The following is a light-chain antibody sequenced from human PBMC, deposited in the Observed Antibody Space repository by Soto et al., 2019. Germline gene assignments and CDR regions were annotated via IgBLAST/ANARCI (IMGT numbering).Light chain of an antibody. V-gene: IGLV1-44*01. Sequence: QSVLIQAPSASGTPGQRVTISCSGSSSNIGSHSVNWYQQLPGTAPKLLIYSNNQRPSGVPDRFSGSKSGTSASLAISGLQSEDEVDYYCAAWDDSLNGVVFGGGTKLT. J-gene: IGLJ2*01. CDR3: AAWDDSLNGVV. CDR2: SNN. CDR1: SSNIGSHS.